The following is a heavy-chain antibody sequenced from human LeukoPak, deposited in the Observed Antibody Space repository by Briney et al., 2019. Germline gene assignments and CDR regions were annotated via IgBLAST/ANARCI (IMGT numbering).Heavy chain of an antibody. Sequence: GGSLRLSCAASGFTFSSYEMNWVRQAPGKGLEWVSYISSSGSTIYYADSVKGRFTISRDNVRNSLYLQINSLRVEDTAVYYCGRDSFETDIDYWGQGTLVTVSS. CDR2: ISSSGSTI. V-gene: IGHV3-48*03. CDR1: GFTFSSYE. D-gene: IGHD1-14*01. J-gene: IGHJ4*02. CDR3: GRDSFETDIDY.